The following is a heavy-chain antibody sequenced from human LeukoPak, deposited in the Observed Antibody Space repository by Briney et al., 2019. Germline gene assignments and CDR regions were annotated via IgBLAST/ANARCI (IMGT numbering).Heavy chain of an antibody. V-gene: IGHV3-7*01. CDR2: IKQDGSEK. Sequence: PGGSLRLSCAASGFTFSSYWMSWVRQAPGKGLEWVANIKQDGSEKYYVDSVKGRFTISRDNAKNSLYLQMNSLRAEDTAVYYCARVRDYYDSSGYYYSVRIDAFDIWGQGTMVTVSS. CDR3: ARVRDYYDSSGYYYSVRIDAFDI. D-gene: IGHD3-22*01. J-gene: IGHJ3*02. CDR1: GFTFSSYW.